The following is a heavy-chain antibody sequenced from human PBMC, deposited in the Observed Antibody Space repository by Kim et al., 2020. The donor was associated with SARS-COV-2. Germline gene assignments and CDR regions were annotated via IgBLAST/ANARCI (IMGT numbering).Heavy chain of an antibody. J-gene: IGHJ5*02. Sequence: GGSLRLSCAASGFTFSDYYMSWIRQAPGKGLEWLSYISSVTNYTNYADSVEGRFTISRDNAKNSLFLQMNSVRAEDTAVYYCARVALGSSSWYWFDPWG. CDR3: ARVALGSSSWYWFDP. V-gene: IGHV3-11*05. CDR2: ISSVTNYT. D-gene: IGHD6-13*01. CDR1: GFTFSDYY.